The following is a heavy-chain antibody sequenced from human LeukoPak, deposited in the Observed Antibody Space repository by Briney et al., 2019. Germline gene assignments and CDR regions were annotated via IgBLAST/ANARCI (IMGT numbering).Heavy chain of an antibody. V-gene: IGHV3-64D*06. D-gene: IGHD3-16*02. CDR3: VPLYHGGVAY. CDR2: ISSDGGST. CDR1: GFTFSSYG. J-gene: IGHJ4*02. Sequence: PGGSLRLSCSASGFTFSSYGMHWVRQAPGKGLEYVSAISSDGGSTYYADSVKGRFTTSRDNSKNTLYLQVRSLRAEDTAVYYCVPLYHGGVAYWGQGTLVTVSS.